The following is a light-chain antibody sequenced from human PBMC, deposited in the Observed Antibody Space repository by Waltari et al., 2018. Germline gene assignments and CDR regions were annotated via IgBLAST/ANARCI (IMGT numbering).Light chain of an antibody. CDR1: QSISSW. Sequence: DIQMTQSPSTLSASVGDRVTITCRASQSISSWLAWYQQKPGKAPKLLIYKASSLESGVPSRFSGGGSGTEFTLTISSLQPDDFATYYCQQYNSYPATFGQGTKLEIK. CDR2: KAS. V-gene: IGKV1-5*03. J-gene: IGKJ2*01. CDR3: QQYNSYPAT.